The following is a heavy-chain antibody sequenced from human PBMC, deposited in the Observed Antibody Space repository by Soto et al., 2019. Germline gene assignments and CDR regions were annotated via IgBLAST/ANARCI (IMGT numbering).Heavy chain of an antibody. CDR1: GGSISSGGYS. Sequence: SETLSLTCAVSGGSISSGGYSWSWIRQPPGKGLEWIGYIYHSGSTYYNPSLKSRVTISVDRSKNQFSLKLSSVTAADTAVYYCSSGGETYDSSSSYARFFDCWGQGTLVTVSS. CDR3: SSGGETYDSSSSYARFFDC. CDR2: IYHSGST. J-gene: IGHJ5*01. V-gene: IGHV4-30-2*01. D-gene: IGHD3-22*01.